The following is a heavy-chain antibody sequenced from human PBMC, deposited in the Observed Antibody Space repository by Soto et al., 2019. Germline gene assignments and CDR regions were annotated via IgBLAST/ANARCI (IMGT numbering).Heavy chain of an antibody. CDR3: ARDRSGGDTYYYGMDV. V-gene: IGHV3-33*01. J-gene: IGHJ6*02. CDR2: IWYDGSNK. CDR1: GFTFSSYG. D-gene: IGHD3-10*01. Sequence: QVQLVESGGGVVQPGRSLRLSCAASGFTFSSYGMHWVRQAPGKGLEWVAVIWYDGSNKYYADSVKGRFTISRDNSKNTLYLQMNSLRAEDTAVYYCARDRSGGDTYYYGMDVWGQGTTVTVSS.